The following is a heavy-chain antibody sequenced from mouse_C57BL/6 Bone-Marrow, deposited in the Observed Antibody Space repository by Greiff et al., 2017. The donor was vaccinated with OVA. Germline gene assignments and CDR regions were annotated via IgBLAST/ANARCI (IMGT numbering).Heavy chain of an antibody. CDR1: GYTFTSYW. V-gene: IGHV1-69*01. J-gene: IGHJ4*01. Sequence: QVQLQQPGAELVMPGASVKLSCKASGYTFTSYWMHWVKQRPGQGLEWIGEIDPSDSYTNYNQKFKGKSTLTVDKSSSTAYMQLSSLTSEDSAVYYCARGGNYYGSSSYYYAMDYWGQGTSVTVSS. CDR2: IDPSDSYT. D-gene: IGHD1-1*01. CDR3: ARGGNYYGSSSYYYAMDY.